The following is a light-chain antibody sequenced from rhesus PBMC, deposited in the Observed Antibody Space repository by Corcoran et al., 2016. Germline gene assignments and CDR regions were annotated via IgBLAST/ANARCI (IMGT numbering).Light chain of an antibody. CDR1: QSVGSR. Sequence: QVILTQSPATLSLSPGERATLSCRASQSVGSRLAWYQQKLGQAPSLLIYGASSRATGIPDRFSGSGSGTEFTLTISSLEPEDFAVYYCQKYSSTPYSFGQGTKVEIK. CDR2: GAS. CDR3: QKYSSTPYS. V-gene: IGKV3-53*01. J-gene: IGKJ2*01.